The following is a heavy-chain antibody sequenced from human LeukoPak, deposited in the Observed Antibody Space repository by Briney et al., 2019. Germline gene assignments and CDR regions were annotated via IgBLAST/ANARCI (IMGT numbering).Heavy chain of an antibody. D-gene: IGHD5-24*01. CDR3: ARDGGDGYNQIDH. V-gene: IGHV3-30-3*01. J-gene: IGHJ4*02. CDR2: TSGDGSNE. Sequence: GGSLRLSCAASGFTFSRYAMHWVRQAPGKGLECMAVTSGDGSNEHYAGSVKGRFTISRDNSKNTLYLQMNSLRTEDTAVYYCARDGGDGYNQIDHWGQGTLVTVSS. CDR1: GFTFSRYA.